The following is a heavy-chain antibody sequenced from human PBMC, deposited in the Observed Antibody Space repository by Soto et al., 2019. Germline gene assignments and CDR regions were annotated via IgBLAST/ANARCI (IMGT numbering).Heavy chain of an antibody. Sequence: SETLSLTCAMSVDSISSNSATWSWISQSPSRGLEWLGRTYYRSKWFNEYAVSVRSRITINPDTSKNQFSLQLNSVTPEDSAVYYCARKYGYSFDYWCQGTLVTVSS. CDR2: TYYRSKWFN. D-gene: IGHD2-15*01. V-gene: IGHV6-1*01. CDR1: VDSISSNSAT. CDR3: ARKYGYSFDY. J-gene: IGHJ4*02.